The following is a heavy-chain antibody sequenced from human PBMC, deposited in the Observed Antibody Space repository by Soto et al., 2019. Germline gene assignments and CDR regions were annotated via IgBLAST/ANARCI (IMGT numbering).Heavy chain of an antibody. CDR1: GFSLTTGGMG. D-gene: IGHD2-21*02. CDR3: VHSRCGGDCLQSYSSHYYYGMDI. V-gene: IGHV2-5*02. Sequence: QITLKESGPPLVKPTQTLTLACTFSGFSLTTGGMGVGWIRQPPGKAPEWLALIYWDGDRRYRPSLMSRPTIAKDTSKNQVVLTMTNMDPVDTATYYCVHSRCGGDCLQSYSSHYYYGMDIWGQGTTVTVSS. CDR2: IYWDGDR. J-gene: IGHJ6*02.